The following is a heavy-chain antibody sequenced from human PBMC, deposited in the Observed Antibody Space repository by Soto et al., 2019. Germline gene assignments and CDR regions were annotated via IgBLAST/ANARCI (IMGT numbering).Heavy chain of an antibody. Sequence: GVSLRLSCSASGFTFRSYAMHWVRQAPGKGLEWVAVISYDGNNKYYADSVKGRFTISRDNSKNTLYLQMNSLRAEDTAVYYCARDQVMVRGFYYFDYWGQGTLVTV. CDR3: ARDQVMVRGFYYFDY. D-gene: IGHD3-10*01. CDR2: ISYDGNNK. CDR1: GFTFRSYA. J-gene: IGHJ4*02. V-gene: IGHV3-30-3*01.